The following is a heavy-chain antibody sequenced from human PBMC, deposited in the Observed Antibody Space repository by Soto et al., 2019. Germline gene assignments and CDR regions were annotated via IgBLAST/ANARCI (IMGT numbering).Heavy chain of an antibody. CDR1: GYTFTSYG. V-gene: IGHV1-18*01. D-gene: IGHD2-2*01. CDR3: ARDRQSYCISTSCSLYYGMDV. Sequence: QVQLVQSGAEVKKPGASVKVSCKASGYTFTSYGISWVRQAPGQGLEWMGWISAYNGNTNYAQKLQGRVTMTTDTSTSTAYMELRSLRSDATAVYYCARDRQSYCISTSCSLYYGMDVWGQGTTVTVSS. CDR2: ISAYNGNT. J-gene: IGHJ6*02.